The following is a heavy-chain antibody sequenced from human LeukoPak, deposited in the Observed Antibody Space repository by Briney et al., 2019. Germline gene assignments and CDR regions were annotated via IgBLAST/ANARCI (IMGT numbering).Heavy chain of an antibody. J-gene: IGHJ6*03. D-gene: IGHD5-18*01. Sequence: SETLSLTCTVSGGSISSYYWSWIRQPAGKGLEWIGRFYTSGGTNYNPSLRSRVAMSVDTSKNQFSLKLSSVTAADTAVYYCARGGYSYGHDYYYYMAVWGKGTTVTISS. CDR1: GGSISSYY. CDR3: ARGGYSYGHDYYYYMAV. CDR2: FYTSGGT. V-gene: IGHV4-4*07.